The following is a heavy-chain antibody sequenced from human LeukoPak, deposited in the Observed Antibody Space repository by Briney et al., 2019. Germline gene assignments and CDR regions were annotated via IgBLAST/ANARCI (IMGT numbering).Heavy chain of an antibody. CDR2: INFSGTT. V-gene: IGHV4-39*07. J-gene: IGHJ4*02. D-gene: IGHD3-10*01. Sequence: SETLSLTCTVSGGSISSSRFFWAWIRQPPGKGLEWIGNINFSGTTYYNPSLKSRVTLSVDPSKNQFSLKLSSVTAADTAVYYCARDLKYYYGSGSYQGEFDYWGQGTLVTVSS. CDR1: GGSISSSRFF. CDR3: ARDLKYYYGSGSYQGEFDY.